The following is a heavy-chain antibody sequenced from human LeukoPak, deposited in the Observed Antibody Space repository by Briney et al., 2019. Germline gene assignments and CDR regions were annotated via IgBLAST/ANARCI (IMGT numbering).Heavy chain of an antibody. Sequence: GGSLRLSCTASGFSFSGHWMHWARQLPGKGLVWVSRIGPTGSTTSYADSVKGRFTVSRDNSKNTLYLQVNNLRAEDTAVYYCARGPNSNWSGLDFWGQGTLLTVSS. J-gene: IGHJ4*02. CDR3: ARGPNSNWSGLDF. CDR1: GFSFSGHW. V-gene: IGHV3-74*01. CDR2: IGPTGSTT. D-gene: IGHD6-6*01.